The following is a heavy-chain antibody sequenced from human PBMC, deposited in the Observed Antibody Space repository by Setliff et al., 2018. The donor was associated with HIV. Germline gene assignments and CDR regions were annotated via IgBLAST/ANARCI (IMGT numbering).Heavy chain of an antibody. V-gene: IGHV4-38-2*01. Sequence: SETLSLTCAVSGYSIRSGYYWGWIRQPAGKGLEWIGRIYTSGSTYYNPSLKSRVTISVDTSKNQFSLKLSSVTAADTGVYYCARHRDPPGTSWIYYYYYMDLWGEGTTVTVSS. CDR3: ARHRDPPGTSWIYYYYYMDL. D-gene: IGHD6-13*01. J-gene: IGHJ6*03. CDR2: IYTSGST. CDR1: GYSIRSGYY.